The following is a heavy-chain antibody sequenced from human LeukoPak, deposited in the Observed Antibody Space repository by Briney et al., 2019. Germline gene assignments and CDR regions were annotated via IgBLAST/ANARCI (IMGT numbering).Heavy chain of an antibody. D-gene: IGHD6-19*01. CDR3: ARAVSGRFDY. CDR2: IYYSGST. J-gene: IGHJ4*02. V-gene: IGHV4-59*08. CDR1: GGSMSPYH. Sequence: SETLSLTCTVSGGSMSPYHWSWIRQPPGKGLEWTGYIYYSGSTNYNPSLKSRVTISVDTSKNQFSLKLSSVTAADTAMYYCARAVSGRFDYWGQGTLVTVSS.